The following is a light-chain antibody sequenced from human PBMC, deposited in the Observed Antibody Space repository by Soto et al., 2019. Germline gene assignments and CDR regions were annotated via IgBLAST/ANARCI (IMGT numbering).Light chain of an antibody. V-gene: IGKV3-20*01. CDR1: QTVSSAF. CDR2: GAS. CDR3: QQYGSSPPWT. Sequence: EIVLTQSPGTLSLSPGERATLSCRASQTVSSAFLAWYQQKPGQAPRLLIYGASNRATGIPDTFSGSGSGTDFTLTISRVEPEDFAVYYCQQYGSSPPWTFGQGTKVEIK. J-gene: IGKJ1*01.